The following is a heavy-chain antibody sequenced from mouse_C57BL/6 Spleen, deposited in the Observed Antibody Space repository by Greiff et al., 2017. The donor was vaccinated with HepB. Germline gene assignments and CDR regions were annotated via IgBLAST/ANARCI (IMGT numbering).Heavy chain of an antibody. D-gene: IGHD1-1*01. CDR2: IDPENGDT. J-gene: IGHJ4*01. V-gene: IGHV14-4*01. CDR1: GFNIKDDY. CDR3: TTGVDYGSSHTSYAMDY. Sequence: EVKLMESGAELVRPGASVKLSCTASGFNIKDDYMHWVKQRPEQGLEWIGWIDPENGDTEYASKFQGKATITADTSSNTAYLQLSSLTSEDTAVYYCTTGVDYGSSHTSYAMDYWGQGTSVTVSS.